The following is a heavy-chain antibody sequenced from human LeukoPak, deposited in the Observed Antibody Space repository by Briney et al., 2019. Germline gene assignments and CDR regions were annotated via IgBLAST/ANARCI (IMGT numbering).Heavy chain of an antibody. J-gene: IGHJ4*02. CDR1: GFTFSSYS. D-gene: IGHD4-17*01. Sequence: GGSLRLSCVASGFTFSSYSMNWVRQAPGKGLEWVSSISSSSSYIYYADSVKGRFTISRDNAKNSLYLQMNSLRAEDAAVYYCANYGDYVSFDYWGQGTLATVSS. CDR3: ANYGDYVSFDY. CDR2: ISSSSSYI. V-gene: IGHV3-21*01.